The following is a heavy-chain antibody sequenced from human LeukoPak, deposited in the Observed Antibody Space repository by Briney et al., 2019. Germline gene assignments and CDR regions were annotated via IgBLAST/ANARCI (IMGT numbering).Heavy chain of an antibody. D-gene: IGHD2-15*01. CDR3: ASLRHCFSGTCYSRPNY. CDR2: ISGRSNYI. J-gene: IGHJ4*02. Sequence: GGSLRHSCSASAFSFSTHNMYWVRQAPGKELEWVSSISGRSNYIYYADSVKGRFTISRDNGKTSLYLQMNSLSAEDTAVYLCASLRHCFSGTCYSRPNYWGLGSLVT. CDR1: AFSFSTHN. V-gene: IGHV3-21*01.